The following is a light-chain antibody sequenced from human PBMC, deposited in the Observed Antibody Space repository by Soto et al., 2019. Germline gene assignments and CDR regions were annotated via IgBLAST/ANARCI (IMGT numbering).Light chain of an antibody. CDR1: QSVLYSSNNKNY. CDR2: WAS. V-gene: IGKV4-1*01. CDR3: QQYYSSPHLT. Sequence: DIVMTESPDSLAVCLGERATINCKSSQSVLYSSNNKNYLAWYQQKPGQPPKLLIYWASTRESGVPDRFSGSGSGTDFTLTISSLQAEDVAVYYCQQYYSSPHLTFGGGTKVDIK. J-gene: IGKJ4*01.